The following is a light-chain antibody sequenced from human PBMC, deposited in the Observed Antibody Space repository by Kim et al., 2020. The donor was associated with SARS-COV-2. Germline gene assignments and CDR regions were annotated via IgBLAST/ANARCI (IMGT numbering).Light chain of an antibody. J-gene: IGKJ4*01. Sequence: EIVLTQSPATLSLSPGERATLSCRASQSVSSYLAWYQQKHGQAPRLLIYDASNRATGIPARFSGSGSGTDFTLTISSLDPEDFAVYYCQQRGNWPLTFGGGTKVDIK. V-gene: IGKV3-11*01. CDR3: QQRGNWPLT. CDR2: DAS. CDR1: QSVSSY.